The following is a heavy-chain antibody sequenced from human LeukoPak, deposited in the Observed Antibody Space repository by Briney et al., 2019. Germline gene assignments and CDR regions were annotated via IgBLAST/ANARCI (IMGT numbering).Heavy chain of an antibody. CDR1: GFSFSSYS. Sequence: GGSLRLSCAASGFSFSSYSMNWVRQAPGKGLEWVSSISSSSSYIYYADSVKGRFTISRDNAKNSLYLQMNSLRAEDTAVYYCASVVATARTGYYFDYWGQGTLVTVSS. V-gene: IGHV3-21*01. J-gene: IGHJ4*02. D-gene: IGHD5-12*01. CDR2: ISSSSSYI. CDR3: ASVVATARTGYYFDY.